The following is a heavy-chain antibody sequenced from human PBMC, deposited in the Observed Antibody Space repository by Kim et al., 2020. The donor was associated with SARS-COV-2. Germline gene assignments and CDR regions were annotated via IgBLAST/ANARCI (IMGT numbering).Heavy chain of an antibody. Sequence: GRFTISRDNSKNTLYLQMNSLRAEDTAVYYCAKGNHITIFGVVTYYFDYWGQGTLVTVSS. V-gene: IGHV3-23*01. CDR3: AKGNHITIFGVVTYYFDY. D-gene: IGHD3-3*01. J-gene: IGHJ4*02.